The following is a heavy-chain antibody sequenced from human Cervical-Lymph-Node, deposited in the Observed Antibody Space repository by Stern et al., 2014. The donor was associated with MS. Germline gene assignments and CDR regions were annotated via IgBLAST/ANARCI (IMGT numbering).Heavy chain of an antibody. CDR2: ISGNNDNT. V-gene: IGHV1-18*01. J-gene: IGHJ4*02. CDR1: GYTFTTYG. D-gene: IGHD3-10*01. CDR3: ARAGYYASGSY. Sequence: VQLVESGAEVKKPGASVKVFCKASGYTFTTYGISWVRQAPGQGLEWLGWISGNNDNTNYAQKLQGRVTMTTDTSTSTAYMELRSLRSDDTAVYYCARAGYYASGSYWGQGTLVTVSS.